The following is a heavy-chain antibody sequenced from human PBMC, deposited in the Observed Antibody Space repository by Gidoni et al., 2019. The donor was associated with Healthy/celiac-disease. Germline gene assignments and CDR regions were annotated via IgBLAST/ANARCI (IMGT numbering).Heavy chain of an antibody. Sequence: EVQLVESGGGLVKPGGFLRLSCAAPGFPFSSYSMNWVRQAPGKGLEWVSSISSSSSYIYYADSVKGRFTISRDNAKNSLYLQMNSLRAEDTAVYYCARAVYCSGGSCYHFDYWGQGTLVTVSS. J-gene: IGHJ4*02. CDR2: ISSSSSYI. V-gene: IGHV3-21*01. CDR1: GFPFSSYS. CDR3: ARAVYCSGGSCYHFDY. D-gene: IGHD2-15*01.